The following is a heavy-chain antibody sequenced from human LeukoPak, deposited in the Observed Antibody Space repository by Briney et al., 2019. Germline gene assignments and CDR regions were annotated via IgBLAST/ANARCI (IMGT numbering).Heavy chain of an antibody. V-gene: IGHV3-23*01. CDR3: AKDSHYYDSSGYAPDY. D-gene: IGHD3-22*01. CDR2: ISGSGGST. Sequence: GGSLRLSCAASGFTFSSYAMSWVRQAPGKGLEWVSAISGSGGSTYYADSVKGRFTISRENCKNTVYVQMNRLRGEDTAVYYCAKDSHYYDSSGYAPDYWGQGTLVTVSS. CDR1: GFTFSSYA. J-gene: IGHJ4*02.